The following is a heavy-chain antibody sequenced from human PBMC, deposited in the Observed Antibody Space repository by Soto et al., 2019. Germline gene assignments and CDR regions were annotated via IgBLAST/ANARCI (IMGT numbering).Heavy chain of an antibody. V-gene: IGHV1-46*01. J-gene: IGHJ4*02. Sequence: ASVKVSCKASGYTFTSCYMHWAQQAPGQGLEWMGIINPSGASTRYAQKFQGRVTMTSDTSTSTVYMELSSLRSEDTAVYYCARGSGSNWYFDYFEYWGQGTLVTVSS. CDR1: GYTFTSCY. CDR2: INPSGAST. CDR3: ARGSGSNWYFDYFEY. D-gene: IGHD6-13*01.